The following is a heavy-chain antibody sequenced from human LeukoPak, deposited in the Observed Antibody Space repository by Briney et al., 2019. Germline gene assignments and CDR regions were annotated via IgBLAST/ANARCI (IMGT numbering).Heavy chain of an antibody. J-gene: IGHJ5*02. V-gene: IGHV5-51*01. CDR1: GYSITNYW. Sequence: GEALEISCKGSGYSITNYWIGWVRQMPGKGLEGMGIIYPADSDIRYSPSFQGQVTISADKSISTAYLQWSSLEASDTAMYYCARQEYCSGGSCYTWFDPWGQGTLVTVSS. D-gene: IGHD2-15*01. CDR2: IYPADSDI. CDR3: ARQEYCSGGSCYTWFDP.